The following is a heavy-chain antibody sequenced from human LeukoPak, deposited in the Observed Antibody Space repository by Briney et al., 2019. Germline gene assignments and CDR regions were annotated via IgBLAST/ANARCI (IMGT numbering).Heavy chain of an antibody. Sequence: ASVKVSCKASGYIFTGYYIHWVRQAPGQGLELMGWINPDSGDTKYAQKFQGRVTMTRDTSLTTAYMELSRLRSDDTAVYYCARVVAGNWFDPWGQGTLVTVSS. D-gene: IGHD6-19*01. CDR2: INPDSGDT. J-gene: IGHJ5*02. CDR3: ARVVAGNWFDP. CDR1: GYIFTGYY. V-gene: IGHV1-2*02.